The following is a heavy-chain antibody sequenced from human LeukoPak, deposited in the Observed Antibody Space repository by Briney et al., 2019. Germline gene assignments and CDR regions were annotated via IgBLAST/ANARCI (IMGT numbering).Heavy chain of an antibody. V-gene: IGHV1-2*02. J-gene: IGHJ4*02. Sequence: GASVKVSCKASGFTFTHYYIHWVRQAPGQGLEWMGWINANSGGTNYAQDFQGRITMTRDTSISTAYMEPSRLTSDDTAVYYCARDSSTVTTPYFDYWGQGTLVTVSS. D-gene: IGHD4-11*01. CDR2: INANSGGT. CDR3: ARDSSTVTTPYFDY. CDR1: GFTFTHYY.